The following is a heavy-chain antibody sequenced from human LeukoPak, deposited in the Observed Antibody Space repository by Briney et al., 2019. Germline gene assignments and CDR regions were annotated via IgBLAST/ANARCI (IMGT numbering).Heavy chain of an antibody. V-gene: IGHV1-18*01. CDR3: ARTYYYGSGSYPGEWFDP. CDR1: GRTFSNYG. D-gene: IGHD3-10*01. CDR2: ISVYNGNI. Sequence: ASVKVSCKASGRTFSNYGISWVRRAPGQGLEWMGWISVYNGNIDYAQKFQDRLTMTTDTSTSTAYMELRRLRSDDTAVYYCARTYYYGSGSYPGEWFDPWGQGTLVTVSS. J-gene: IGHJ5*02.